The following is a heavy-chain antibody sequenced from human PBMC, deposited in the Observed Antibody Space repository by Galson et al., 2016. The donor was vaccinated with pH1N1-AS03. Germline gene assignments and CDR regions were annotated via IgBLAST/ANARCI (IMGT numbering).Heavy chain of an antibody. CDR3: ARDRGFRPDTFDI. V-gene: IGHV1-18*04. CDR1: GYTFTNYG. J-gene: IGHJ3*02. D-gene: IGHD2-15*01. CDR2: ISGYDDDT. Sequence: SVKVSCKASGYTFTNYGVSWVRQAPGQGLEWMGWISGYDDDTNYAQNVAGRVTMTTDKSTSTVYMELRSLRSDDTAVYHCARDRGFRPDTFDIWGQGTWVTVSS.